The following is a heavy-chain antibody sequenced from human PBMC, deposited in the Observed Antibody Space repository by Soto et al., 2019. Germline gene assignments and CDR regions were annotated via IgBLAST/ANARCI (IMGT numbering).Heavy chain of an antibody. V-gene: IGHV4-30-4*01. CDR1: GGSISSGDYY. CDR3: ARGSMITPYWRD. D-gene: IGHD3-16*01. Sequence: QVQLQESGPGLVKPSQTLSLTCTVSGGSISSGDYYWSWIRQPPGKGLEWIGYIYYSGTTYYNPSLKRRVTISIDTSKNQFPLKLSSVTAADPGVYYCARGSMITPYWRDWGQGTLVTVSS. J-gene: IGHJ4*02. CDR2: IYYSGTT.